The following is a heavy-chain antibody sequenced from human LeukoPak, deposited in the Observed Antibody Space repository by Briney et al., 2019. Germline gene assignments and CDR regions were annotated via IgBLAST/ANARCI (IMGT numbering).Heavy chain of an antibody. V-gene: IGHV3-11*01. CDR1: GFTFSDYY. D-gene: IGHD2-21*02. J-gene: IGHJ3*02. CDR3: ACDAEVVVTPSGVAFDI. CDR2: ISSCGSTI. Sequence: GGSLTLSCAVSGFTFSDYYMSWIRQAPGQGMGRVSYISSCGSTITYANSVKGRFIIFRENAKNSLYLQMQSLRGEGTAVYYCACDAEVVVTPSGVAFDIWGQGTMVTVSS.